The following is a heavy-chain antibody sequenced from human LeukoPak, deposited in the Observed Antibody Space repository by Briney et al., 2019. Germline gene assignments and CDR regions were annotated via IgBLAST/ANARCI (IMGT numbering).Heavy chain of an antibody. V-gene: IGHV4-4*07. Sequence: SETLSLTCTVSGGSISSNYWTWIRQPAGEGLEWIGRIYTSGSTNYNPSLKSRVTMSVDTSKNQFSLKLSSVTAADTAVYYRARDYDILTGYYGGDAFDIWGQGTMVTVSS. CDR2: IYTSGST. CDR1: GGSISSNY. D-gene: IGHD3-9*01. J-gene: IGHJ3*02. CDR3: ARDYDILTGYYGGDAFDI.